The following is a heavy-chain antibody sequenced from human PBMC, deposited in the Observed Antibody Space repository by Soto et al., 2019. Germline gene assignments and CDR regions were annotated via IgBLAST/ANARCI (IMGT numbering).Heavy chain of an antibody. V-gene: IGHV3-23*01. Sequence: PGGSLRLSCAASGFTFSGYALTWVRQAPGKGLEWVSAISNNGGSTXXADSVKGRXTVSRYNSKNKXYLQMXSLRAEDTAVYYCAKGYTAGPTGWFDPWGQGX. CDR2: ISNNGGST. CDR1: GFTFSGYA. CDR3: AKGYTAGPTGWFDP. J-gene: IGHJ5*02. D-gene: IGHD3-16*02.